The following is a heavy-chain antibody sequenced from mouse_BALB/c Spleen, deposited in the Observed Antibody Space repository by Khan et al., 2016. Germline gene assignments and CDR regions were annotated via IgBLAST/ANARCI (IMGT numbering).Heavy chain of an antibody. Sequence: QVQLQQSGAELMKPGASVKISCKATGYTFSSYWIEWVKQRPGHGLEWIGEILPGSGSTDYNEKFRGKATFNADTSSNPAYMQLSSLTSEDSAVHYCARTDRRGYFDYWGQGTTLTVSS. CDR3: ARTDRRGYFDY. J-gene: IGHJ2*01. CDR2: ILPGSGST. CDR1: GYTFSSYW. V-gene: IGHV1-9*01.